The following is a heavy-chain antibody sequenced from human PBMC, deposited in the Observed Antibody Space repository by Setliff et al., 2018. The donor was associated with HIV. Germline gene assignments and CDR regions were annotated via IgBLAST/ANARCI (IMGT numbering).Heavy chain of an antibody. J-gene: IGHJ4*02. D-gene: IGHD2-2*02. CDR1: GFTFSSYA. CDR3: AKASVTSIQYFDY. CDR2: ISGSGGST. V-gene: IGHV3-23*01. Sequence: GGSLRLSCAASGFTFSSYAMNWVRQAPGKGLEWVSTISGSGGSTYYADSVKGRFTISRDKSKNTLSLQMNSLRAEDTAVYYCAKASVTSIQYFDYWGQGTLVTVSS.